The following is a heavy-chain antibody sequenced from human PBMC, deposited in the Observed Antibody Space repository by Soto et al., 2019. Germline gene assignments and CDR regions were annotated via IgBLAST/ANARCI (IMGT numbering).Heavy chain of an antibody. CDR1: GCALSSYA. CDR2: IIPISCTA. J-gene: IGHJ6*02. Sequence: SVKVSWKGSGCALSSYAGSCVLQAPGQVLEWMGGIIPISCTANQAHHVKGRAVMTTDISTNTVYLEVRSLRSDDTAMYYCGRCRTDSYAMDVWGQATTVTVSS. CDR3: GRCRTDSYAMDV. V-gene: IGHV1-69*05. D-gene: IGHD2-8*02.